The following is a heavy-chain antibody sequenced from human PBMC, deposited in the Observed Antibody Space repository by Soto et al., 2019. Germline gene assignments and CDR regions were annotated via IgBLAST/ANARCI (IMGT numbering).Heavy chain of an antibody. Sequence: GASVKVSCKASGYTFFKYFIHWVRQAPGQGLEWIGIINPSRGSATYGPIFQGRVSLNTDMPTSTVYMELSSLRSEDTAIYYCARPLIGNTIDLWGQGTSVTVSS. CDR2: INPSRGSA. CDR3: ARPLIGNTIDL. J-gene: IGHJ3*01. V-gene: IGHV1-46*01. D-gene: IGHD1-7*01. CDR1: GYTFFKYF.